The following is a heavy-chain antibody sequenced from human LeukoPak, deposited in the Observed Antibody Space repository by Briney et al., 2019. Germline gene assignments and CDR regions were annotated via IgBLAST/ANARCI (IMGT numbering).Heavy chain of an antibody. CDR2: MYYSGST. CDR1: GGSLSSSSYH. D-gene: IGHD3-22*01. V-gene: IGHV4-39*01. CDR3: ARRYGSTLYFDY. Sequence: SETLSLTCTVFGGSLSSSSYHWAWIRQPPGKGLEGIGNMYYSGSTYYNPSLKSRVTLSVDTSKDQFSLKMSSVSAADTALYYCARRYGSTLYFDYWGQGTLVTVSS. J-gene: IGHJ4*02.